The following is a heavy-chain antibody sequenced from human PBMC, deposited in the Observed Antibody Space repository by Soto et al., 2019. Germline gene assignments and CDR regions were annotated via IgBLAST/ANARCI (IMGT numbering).Heavy chain of an antibody. J-gene: IGHJ4*02. CDR2: ISSKANSYAT. D-gene: IGHD3-22*01. CDR3: TRHYSDSSGYYTFDY. V-gene: IGHV3-73*02. CDR1: GFTFSGSI. Sequence: EVQLVESGGGLVQPGESLKLSCAASGFTFSGSIIHWVRQASGKGLEWVGRISSKANSYATSYTPSVKGRFTISRDDSKNMAYLQVNSRITDDTAVYYCTRHYSDSSGYYTFDYWGQGTLVTVSS.